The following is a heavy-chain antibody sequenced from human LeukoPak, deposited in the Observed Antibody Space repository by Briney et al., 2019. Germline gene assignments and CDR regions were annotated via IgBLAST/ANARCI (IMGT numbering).Heavy chain of an antibody. CDR3: ARDRGVGAPYYFDY. Sequence: PGGSLRLSCAASGSTVSSYYMTWVRQAPGKGLEWVSVIYSDGTTYYADSVKGRFTISRDNAKNSLYLQMNSLRAEDTAVYYCARDRGVGAPYYFDYWGQGTLVTVSS. D-gene: IGHD1-26*01. V-gene: IGHV3-53*01. CDR2: IYSDGTT. CDR1: GSTVSSYY. J-gene: IGHJ4*02.